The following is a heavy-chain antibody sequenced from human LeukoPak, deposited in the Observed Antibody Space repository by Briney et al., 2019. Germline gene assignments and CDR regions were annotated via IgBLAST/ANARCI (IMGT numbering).Heavy chain of an antibody. CDR3: ARASVSSASLYYYYYYYMDV. CDR1: GNSISSGDNY. CDR2: IYTSGST. Sequence: SETLSLTCTVSGNSISSGDNYWSWIRQPAGKGLEWIGRIYTSGSTNYNPSLKSRVTISVDTSKNQFSLKLSSVTAADTAVYYCARASVSSASLYYYYYYYMDVWGKGTTVTISS. J-gene: IGHJ6*03. D-gene: IGHD6-19*01. V-gene: IGHV4-61*02.